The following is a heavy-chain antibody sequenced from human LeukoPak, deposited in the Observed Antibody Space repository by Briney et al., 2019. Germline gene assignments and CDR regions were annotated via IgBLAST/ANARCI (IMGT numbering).Heavy chain of an antibody. J-gene: IGHJ6*03. CDR2: IYYSGST. Sequence: KSSETLSLTCTVSGGSISSYYWSWIRQPPGKGLEWIGYIYYSGSTNYNPSLKSRVTISVDTSKNQFSLKLSSVTAADTAVYYCARGRWRRDGYNRGAYYYYYYMDVWGKGTTVTVSS. V-gene: IGHV4-59*12. CDR3: ARGRWRRDGYNRGAYYYYYYMDV. CDR1: GGSISSYY. D-gene: IGHD5-24*01.